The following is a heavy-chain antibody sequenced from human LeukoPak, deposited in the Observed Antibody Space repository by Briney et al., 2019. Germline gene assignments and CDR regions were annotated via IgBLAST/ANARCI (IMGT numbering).Heavy chain of an antibody. D-gene: IGHD6-19*01. J-gene: IGHJ4*02. CDR2: INYSGST. CDR3: ASGYSSGWYYFDY. V-gene: IGHV4-59*01. Sequence: SETLSLTCTVSGASINSYYWSWIRQPPGKGLEWIGYINYSGSTNYNPPLKSRVTISVDTSKNQFSLKLSSVTAADTAVYYCASGYSSGWYYFDYWGQGTLVTVSS. CDR1: GASINSYY.